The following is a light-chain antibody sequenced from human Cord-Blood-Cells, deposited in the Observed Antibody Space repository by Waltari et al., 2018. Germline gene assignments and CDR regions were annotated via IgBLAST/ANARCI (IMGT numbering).Light chain of an antibody. CDR2: WAS. CDR1: QTVLYSSKNKNY. J-gene: IGKJ2*01. V-gene: IGKV4-1*01. CDR3: QQYYSTPRT. Sequence: DIVIPPSPASLAVSLGERSTINCQSSQTVLYSSKNKNYLAWYQQKPGQPPKLLIYWASTRESGVPDRFSGSGSGTDCTLPSSSLQAEDVAVYYCQQYYSTPRTFGQWTKLEIK.